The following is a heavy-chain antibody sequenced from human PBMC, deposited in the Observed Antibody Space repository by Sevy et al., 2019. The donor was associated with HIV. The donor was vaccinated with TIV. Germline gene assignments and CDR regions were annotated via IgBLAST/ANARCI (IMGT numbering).Heavy chain of an antibody. CDR3: AKEEGNSSGWYGEYYYYYGMDV. Sequence: EGSLRLSCAASGFTFSSYAMSWVRQAPGKELEWVSAIRGSGGSTYYADSVKGRFTISRDNSKNTLYLQMNSLRAEDTAVHYSAKEEGNSSGWYGEYYYYYGMDVWGQGTTVTVSS. D-gene: IGHD6-19*01. J-gene: IGHJ6*02. CDR1: GFTFSSYA. V-gene: IGHV3-23*01. CDR2: IRGSGGST.